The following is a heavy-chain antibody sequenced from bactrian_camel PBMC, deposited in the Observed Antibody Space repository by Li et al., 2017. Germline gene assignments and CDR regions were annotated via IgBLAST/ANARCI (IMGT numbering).Heavy chain of an antibody. V-gene: IGHV3S53*01. CDR1: GRAANINY. CDR2: IEHDGST. J-gene: IGHJ4*01. D-gene: IGHD7*01. Sequence: HVQLVESGGGTVQAGGSLRLSCEASGRAANINYLDWFRQAPGKQREGVAAIEHDGSTSYTDSVKGRFTITQDKGKNMVYLLMNSLKPDDSGTYYCAYESGTTPDQCRRRGPGGYFGQGTQVTVS.